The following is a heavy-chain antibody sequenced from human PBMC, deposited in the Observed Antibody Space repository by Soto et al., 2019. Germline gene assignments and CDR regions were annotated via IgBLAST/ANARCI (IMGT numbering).Heavy chain of an antibody. CDR3: AREGNLGRWLQPPDF. CDR2: IHYNGNT. CDR1: GDSSIAYS. J-gene: IGHJ4*02. Sequence: SSETLSLTCTVSGDSSIAYSWSLVRQPTGKGLEWIGNIHYNGNTKYNPSLKSGGSMSGDTSKKQFSLRLISVTAADTAKYFCAREGNLGRWLQPPDFWGQGTLVTVSS. V-gene: IGHV4-59*01. D-gene: IGHD5-12*01.